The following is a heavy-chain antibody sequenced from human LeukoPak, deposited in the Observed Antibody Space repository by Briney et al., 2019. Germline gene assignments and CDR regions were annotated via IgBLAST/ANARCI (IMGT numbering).Heavy chain of an antibody. V-gene: IGHV4-39*01. CDR3: ARHPDYYDSSGYYYESLVVSGLTNNWFDP. Sequence: PSETLSLTCTVSGGSISSSSYYWGWIRQPPGKGLEWIGSIYHSGSTYYNPSLKSRVTIAVETSKNQFSLKLSSVTAADTAVYYCARHPDYYDSSGYYYESLVVSGLTNNWFDPWGQGTLVTVSS. CDR2: IYHSGST. CDR1: GGSISSSSYY. D-gene: IGHD3-22*01. J-gene: IGHJ5*02.